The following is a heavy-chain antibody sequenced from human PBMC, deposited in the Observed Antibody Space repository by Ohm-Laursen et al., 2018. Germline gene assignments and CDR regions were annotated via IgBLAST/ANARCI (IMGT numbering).Heavy chain of an antibody. CDR3: TRPPGDYYYGMDV. Sequence: GSLRLSCAASGFTFSGSAIHWVRQASGKGLEWVGRIRNKANRYTTAYAASVKGRFSISRDDSKNTAYLQMNSLKTEDTAVYYCTRPPGDYYYGMDVWGQGTTVTVSS. J-gene: IGHJ6*02. CDR2: IRNKANRYTT. V-gene: IGHV3-73*01. CDR1: GFTFSGSA. D-gene: IGHD7-27*01.